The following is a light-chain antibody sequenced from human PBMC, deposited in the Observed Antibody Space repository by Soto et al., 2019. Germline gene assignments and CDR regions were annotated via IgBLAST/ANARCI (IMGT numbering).Light chain of an antibody. CDR2: EGS. Sequence: QSALTQPASVSGSPGQSITISCTGTSSDVGSYNLVSWYQQHPGKAPKLMIYEGSKPPSGVSNRFSGSKSGNTASLTISGLKAEDEADYYCCSYAGSSTLVFGGGTKLTVL. CDR3: CSYAGSSTLV. CDR1: SSDVGSYNL. J-gene: IGLJ2*01. V-gene: IGLV2-23*01.